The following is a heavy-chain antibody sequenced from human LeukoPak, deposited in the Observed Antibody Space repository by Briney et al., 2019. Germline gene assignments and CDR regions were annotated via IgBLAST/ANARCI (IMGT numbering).Heavy chain of an antibody. CDR1: GGSISSYY. CDR2: IYTSGST. J-gene: IGHJ2*01. V-gene: IGHV4-4*07. D-gene: IGHD2-21*02. Sequence: SETLSLTCTVSGGSISSYYWSWIRQPAGKGLEWIGRIYTSGSTNYNLSLKSRVTMSVDTSKNQFSLKLSSVTAADTAVYYCAREYCGGDCYFWSSGSWYFDLWGRGTLVTVSS. CDR3: AREYCGGDCYFWSSGSWYFDL.